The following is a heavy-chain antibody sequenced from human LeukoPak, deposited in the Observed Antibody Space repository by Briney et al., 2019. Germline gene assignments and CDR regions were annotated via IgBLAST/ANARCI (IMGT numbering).Heavy chain of an antibody. J-gene: IGHJ3*02. Sequence: PGGSLRLSYAAAGFTFSDYGMNWVRQAPGRGLEWVSGISGSGISTYYADSVKGRFTISRGNSKNTLYLQMNSLRVEDTAVYYCAKSWNYYDSSGDDALDIWGQGTMVTVSS. CDR2: ISGSGIST. V-gene: IGHV3-23*01. CDR1: GFTFSDYG. D-gene: IGHD3-22*01. CDR3: AKSWNYYDSSGDDALDI.